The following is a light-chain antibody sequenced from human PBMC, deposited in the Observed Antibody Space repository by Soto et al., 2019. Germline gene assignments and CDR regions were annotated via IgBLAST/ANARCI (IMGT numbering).Light chain of an antibody. V-gene: IGLV1-40*01. CDR1: SSNIGAGYD. CDR2: GNS. Sequence: QSVLTQPPSVSGAPGQRVTISCTGSSSNIGAGYDVHWYQQLPGTAPKLLIYGNSNRPSGVPDRFSGSKSGTSASLAITGLQSEEEADYYCQSYDSGLSASVVFGGGTKVTVL. J-gene: IGLJ2*01. CDR3: QSYDSGLSASVV.